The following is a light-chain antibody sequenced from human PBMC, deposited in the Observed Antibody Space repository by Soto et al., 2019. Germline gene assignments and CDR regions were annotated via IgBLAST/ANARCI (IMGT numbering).Light chain of an antibody. J-gene: IGLJ1*01. CDR1: SSDVGGYDY. V-gene: IGLV2-8*01. CDR3: SSYAGSNNFV. Sequence: QSALTQPPSASGSPGQSVTISCTGTSSDVGGYDYVSWYQQHPGKAPKLMIYEVTKRPSGVPDRFSGSKSGNTASLTVSGLQAEDEADYYCSSYAGSNNFVFGTGTNRTVL. CDR2: EVT.